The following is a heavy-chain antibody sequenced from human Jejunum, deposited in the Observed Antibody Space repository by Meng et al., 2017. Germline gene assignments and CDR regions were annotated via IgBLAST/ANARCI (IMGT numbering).Heavy chain of an antibody. CDR1: GGSISNSNW. CDR3: ASDVDTAMAIDY. D-gene: IGHD5-18*01. CDR2: IYRGGST. V-gene: IGHV4-4*02. J-gene: IGHJ4*02. Sequence: QVQLQESGPGLVKPSGTLSLPCAASGGSISNSNWWGWVRQPPGKGLEWIGEIYRGGSTNYNPSLKSRVTISVDKSKNQFSLKLSSVTAADTAVYYCASDVDTAMAIDYWGQGTLVTVSS.